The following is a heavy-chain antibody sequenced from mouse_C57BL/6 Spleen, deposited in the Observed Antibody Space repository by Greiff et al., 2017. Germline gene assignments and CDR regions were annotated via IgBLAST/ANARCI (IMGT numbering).Heavy chain of an antibody. J-gene: IGHJ4*01. D-gene: IGHD1-1*01. CDR2: IYPGSGST. CDR1: GYTFTSYW. V-gene: IGHV1-55*01. Sequence: QVQLQQPGAELVKPGASVKMSCKASGYTFTSYWITWVKQRPGQGLEWIGDIYPGSGSTNYNEKFKSKATLPVDTSSSTAYMQLSSLTSEDSAVYYCARTTTVVARAMDYWGQGTSVTVSS. CDR3: ARTTTVVARAMDY.